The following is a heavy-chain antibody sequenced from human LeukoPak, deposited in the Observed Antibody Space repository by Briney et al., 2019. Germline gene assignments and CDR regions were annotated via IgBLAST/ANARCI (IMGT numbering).Heavy chain of an antibody. V-gene: IGHV7-4-1*02. CDR1: GYNFRSSS. CDR3: AKNTWDL. D-gene: IGHD5-18*01. Sequence: AAVTVSCKPSGYNFRSSSMNWVRQAPAQGLEWMGWIDAKTGNPTYVQAFTGRFVFSLDTSVSTAYLQISSLRAEETGVYYCAKNTWDLWGQGTLVIVSS. CDR2: IDAKTGNP. J-gene: IGHJ5*02.